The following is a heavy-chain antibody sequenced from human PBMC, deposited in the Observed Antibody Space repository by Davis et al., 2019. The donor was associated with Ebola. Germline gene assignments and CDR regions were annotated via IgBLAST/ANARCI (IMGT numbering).Heavy chain of an antibody. CDR1: GYTFPTYW. V-gene: IGHV5-51*01. D-gene: IGHD3-3*01. J-gene: IGHJ4*02. CDR3: ATRSAYTFDS. Sequence: GESLTISCTGSGYTFPTYWIAWVRQMPGKGLEWMGFIYPDDSDTTYSPSFQGQVTFSADKSISTAYLQWYSLKASDTAMYYCATRSAYTFDSWGQGTLVTVSS. CDR2: IYPDDSDT.